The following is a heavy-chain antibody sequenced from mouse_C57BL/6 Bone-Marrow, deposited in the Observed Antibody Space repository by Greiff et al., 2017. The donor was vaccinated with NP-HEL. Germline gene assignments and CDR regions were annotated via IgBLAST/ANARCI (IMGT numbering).Heavy chain of an antibody. V-gene: IGHV1-69*01. CDR2: IDPSDSYT. CDR3: ARGAYGYDDAMDY. Sequence: VQLQQPGAELVMPGASVKLSCKASGYTFTSYWMHWVKQRPGQGLEWIGEIDPSDSYTNYTQKFKGKSTLTVDKSSSTAYMQLSSLTSEDSAVYYCARGAYGYDDAMDYWGQGTSVTVSS. D-gene: IGHD2-2*01. CDR1: GYTFTSYW. J-gene: IGHJ4*01.